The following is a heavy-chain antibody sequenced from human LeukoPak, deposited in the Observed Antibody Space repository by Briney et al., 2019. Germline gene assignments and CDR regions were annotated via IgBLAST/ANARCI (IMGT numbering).Heavy chain of an antibody. V-gene: IGHV3-23*01. Sequence: GGSLRLSCAASGFTFSSYAMSWVRQAPGKGLEWVSAISGSGGSTYYADSVKGRFTISRDNSKNTLYLQMNSLRAEDTAVYYCAKDREYYYDSSGYYDAFDIWGQGTMVTVSS. CDR2: ISGSGGST. J-gene: IGHJ3*02. D-gene: IGHD3-22*01. CDR3: AKDREYYYDSSGYYDAFDI. CDR1: GFTFSSYA.